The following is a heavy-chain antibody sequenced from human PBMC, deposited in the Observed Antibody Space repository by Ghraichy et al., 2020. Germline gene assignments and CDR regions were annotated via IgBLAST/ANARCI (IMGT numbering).Heavy chain of an antibody. J-gene: IGHJ5*02. D-gene: IGHD3-22*01. CDR2: INTNTGNP. V-gene: IGHV7-4-1*02. CDR1: GYTFTSYA. CDR3: ARLIYDSSGNNWFDP. Sequence: ASVKVSYKASGYTFTSYAMNWVRQAPGPGLEWMGWINTNTGNPTYAQGFTGRFVFSLDTSVSTAYLQISSLKAEDTAVYYCARLIYDSSGNNWFDPWGQGTLVTVSS.